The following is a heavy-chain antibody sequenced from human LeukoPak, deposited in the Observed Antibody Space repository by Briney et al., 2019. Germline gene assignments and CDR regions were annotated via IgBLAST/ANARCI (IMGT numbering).Heavy chain of an antibody. V-gene: IGHV3-43*01. CDR2: ICWKGKRR. CDR1: GFTFDDYS. D-gene: IGHD3-10*01. CDR3: VKDRRGSDAFDI. Sequence: GGSLRLSCAASGFTFDDYSMYWVRQAPGKGVEWVSIICWKGKRRNYPDSVNGRFTISRDNSKNSLYLQMNSLRTEDTALYYCVKDRRGSDAFDIWGQGTMVTVSS. J-gene: IGHJ3*02.